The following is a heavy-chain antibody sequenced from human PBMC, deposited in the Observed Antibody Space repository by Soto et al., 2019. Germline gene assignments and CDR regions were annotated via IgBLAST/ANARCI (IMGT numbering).Heavy chain of an antibody. CDR1: GFTFSRYA. V-gene: IGHV3-23*01. CDR2: ISGSGGST. D-gene: IGHD3-10*01. Sequence: EVQLLDSGGGLVQPGGSLRLSCAASGFTFSRYAVSGVRQAPGKGLEWVSAISGSGGSTYYADSVKGRFTISRDNSKNTLYLQINSPRAEDTAVYYCAQNNLFGSGTKESWGPGTLVTVSS. J-gene: IGHJ4*02. CDR3: AQNNLFGSGTKES.